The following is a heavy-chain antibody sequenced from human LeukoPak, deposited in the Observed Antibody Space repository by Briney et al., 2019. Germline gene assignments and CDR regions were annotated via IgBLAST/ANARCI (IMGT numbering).Heavy chain of an antibody. CDR3: AREGFCSGTNCPAVY. CDR1: GGTFSSYA. V-gene: IGHV1-46*01. CDR2: INPNSGGT. Sequence: ASVKVSCKASGGTFSSYAISWVRQAPGQGLEWMGIINPNSGGTTYAQKFQGRVTLTGDTSASIVFMELSSLTSEDTAVYYCAREGFCSGTNCPAVYWGQGTLVTVSS. J-gene: IGHJ4*02. D-gene: IGHD2-2*01.